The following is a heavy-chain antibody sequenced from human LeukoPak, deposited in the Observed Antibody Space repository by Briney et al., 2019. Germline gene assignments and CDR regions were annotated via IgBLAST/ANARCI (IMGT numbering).Heavy chain of an antibody. CDR2: IYYSGNT. CDR1: GDSISTSNSY. Sequence: PSETLSLTCTVSGDSISTSNSYWGWIRQPPGKGLEWIGSIYYSGNTYYNASLKSRVTISVDTSKNQFSLKLTSVTAADTAVYYCAKGAIVGATLSYMDVWGKGTTVTVSS. D-gene: IGHD1-26*01. CDR3: AKGAIVGATLSYMDV. V-gene: IGHV4-39*01. J-gene: IGHJ6*03.